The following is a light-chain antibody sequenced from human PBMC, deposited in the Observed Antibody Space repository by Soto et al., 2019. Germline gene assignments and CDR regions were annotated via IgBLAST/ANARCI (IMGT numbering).Light chain of an antibody. J-gene: IGLJ2*01. Sequence: SALTQPASVSGSPGQSITISCTGSSNDVGGYNFVSWYQQHPGKAPKLLIYEVTNRPSGISDRFSGSRSGNTASLTISGLHPEDEADYYCGSYTSTDSLIFGGGTRLTVL. CDR3: GSYTSTDSLI. V-gene: IGLV2-14*01. CDR2: EVT. CDR1: SNDVGGYNF.